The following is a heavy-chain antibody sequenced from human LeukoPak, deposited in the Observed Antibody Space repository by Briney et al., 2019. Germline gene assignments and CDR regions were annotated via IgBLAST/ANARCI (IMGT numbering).Heavy chain of an antibody. CDR1: GYTFTGFY. J-gene: IGHJ5*02. V-gene: IGHV1-46*01. CDR3: ARGPHQHSDP. CDR2: LIPSRGTP. D-gene: IGHD2-2*01. Sequence: GASVKVSCKASGYTFTGFYIHWVRQAPGQGLEWMAKLIPSRGTPSYAQKFQGRVTVTSDTSTSTVHMELSSLRSDDSAVYYCARGPHQHSDPWGQGTLVSVSS.